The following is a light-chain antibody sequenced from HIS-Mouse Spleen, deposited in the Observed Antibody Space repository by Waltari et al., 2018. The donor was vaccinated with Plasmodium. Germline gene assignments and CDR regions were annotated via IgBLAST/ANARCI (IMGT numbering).Light chain of an antibody. J-gene: IGLJ3*02. CDR1: SSDVGSYNL. V-gene: IGLV2-23*03. CDR3: CSYAGSSTFEV. CDR2: EGS. Sequence: QSALTQPASVSGSPGQSITISCTGTSSDVGSYNLVSWYQQHPGKAPKLMIYEGSKRPSRVSNVFSGSKSGNTASLTISGLQAEDEADYYCCSYAGSSTFEVFGGGTKLTVL.